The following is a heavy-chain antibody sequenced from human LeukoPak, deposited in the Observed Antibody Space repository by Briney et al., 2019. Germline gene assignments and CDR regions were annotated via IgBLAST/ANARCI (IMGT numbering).Heavy chain of an antibody. CDR1: GGSITSRAYY. Sequence: SETLSLTCTVSGGSITSRAYYWAWIRQPPGKGLEWIGTIYYSGNTYYNPSLKSRVTISVDSSKNQFSLELSSVTAADMAVYFWARLLDGSGLYDYWGQGTLVSVSS. CDR3: ARLLDGSGLYDY. CDR2: IYYSGNT. D-gene: IGHD3-10*01. J-gene: IGHJ4*02. V-gene: IGHV4-39*01.